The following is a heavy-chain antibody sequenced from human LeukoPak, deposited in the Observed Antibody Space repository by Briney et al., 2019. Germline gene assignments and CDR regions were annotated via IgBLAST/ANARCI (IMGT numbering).Heavy chain of an antibody. Sequence: SETLSLTCTVSGGSISSSSYYWGWIRQPPGKGLEWIGSIYYSGSTYYNPSLKSRVTISVDTSKNQFSLKLSSVTAADTAVYYCARGSEGSGWYYFDYWGQGTLVTVSS. J-gene: IGHJ4*02. D-gene: IGHD6-19*01. CDR2: IYYSGST. CDR3: ARGSEGSGWYYFDY. V-gene: IGHV4-39*07. CDR1: GGSISSSSYY.